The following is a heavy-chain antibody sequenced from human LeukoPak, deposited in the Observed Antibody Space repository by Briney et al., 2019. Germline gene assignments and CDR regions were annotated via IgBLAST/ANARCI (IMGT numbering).Heavy chain of an antibody. Sequence: SVKVSCKASGGTFSSYAISWVRQAPGQGLEWMGRIIPILGIANYAQKFQGRVTITADKSTSTAYMELSSLRSEDTAVYYCAREALAAAGTGPLDYWSQGTLVTVSS. CDR2: IIPILGIA. CDR1: GGTFSSYA. V-gene: IGHV1-69*04. D-gene: IGHD6-13*01. J-gene: IGHJ4*02. CDR3: AREALAAAGTGPLDY.